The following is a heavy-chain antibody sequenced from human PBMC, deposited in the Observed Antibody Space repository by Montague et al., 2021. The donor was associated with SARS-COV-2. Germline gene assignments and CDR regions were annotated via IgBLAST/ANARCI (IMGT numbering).Heavy chain of an antibody. CDR1: GGSISSSTSS. D-gene: IGHD6-13*01. CDR3: ARLPLVSSWSRAAGYYYYGMDV. J-gene: IGHJ6*02. V-gene: IGHV4-39*01. CDR2: ISYTGST. Sequence: SETLSLTCTVSGGSISSSTSSWAWIRQPPGKGLEWIGSISYTGSTHYNPSLKSRVTISVDTSRNQFSLRLSSVTAADTSAYYCARLPLVSSWSRAAGYYYYGMDVWGQGTTVTVSS.